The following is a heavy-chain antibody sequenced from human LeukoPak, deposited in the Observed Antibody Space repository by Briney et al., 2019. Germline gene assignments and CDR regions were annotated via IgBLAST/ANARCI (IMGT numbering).Heavy chain of an antibody. CDR2: MNPNSGNT. Sequence: ASVKVSCKASGYTFTSYDINWVRQATGRGLEWMGWMNPNSGNTGYAQKFQGRVTMTRNTSISTAYMELSSLRSEDTAVYYCARWGSSRTDCSGGSCYKWGYWFDPWGQGTLVTVSS. J-gene: IGHJ5*02. CDR3: ARWGSSRTDCSGGSCYKWGYWFDP. V-gene: IGHV1-8*01. D-gene: IGHD2-15*01. CDR1: GYTFTSYD.